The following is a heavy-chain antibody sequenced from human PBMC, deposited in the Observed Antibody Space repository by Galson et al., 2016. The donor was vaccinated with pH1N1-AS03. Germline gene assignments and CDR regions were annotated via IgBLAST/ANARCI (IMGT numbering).Heavy chain of an antibody. J-gene: IGHJ4*02. Sequence: SLRLSCAASGFNFRGYYMSWIRQAPGKGLEWVSYINAGNNYREYADSVKGRFTVSRDNAKSSLYLQMNSLRAEDTAVYYCARLQRDTILTDSFFDYWGLGTLVTVSS. CDR2: INAGNNYR. CDR1: GFNFRGYY. V-gene: IGHV3-11*06. CDR3: ARLQRDTILTDSFFDY. D-gene: IGHD5-18*01.